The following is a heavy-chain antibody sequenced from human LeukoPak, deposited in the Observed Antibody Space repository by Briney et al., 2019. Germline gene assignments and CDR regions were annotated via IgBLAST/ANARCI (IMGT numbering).Heavy chain of an antibody. CDR1: GFSLSTSGMC. CDR3: ARMLWNTQYYYGMDV. Sequence: SGPTLVNPTQTLTLTCTFSGFSLSTSGMCVSWIRQPPRKALEWLARIDWDDDKYYSTSLKTRLTISKDTSKNQVVLTMTNMDPVDTVTYYCARMLWNTQYYYGMDVWGQGTTVTVSS. V-gene: IGHV2-70*11. D-gene: IGHD2-21*01. CDR2: IDWDDDK. J-gene: IGHJ6*02.